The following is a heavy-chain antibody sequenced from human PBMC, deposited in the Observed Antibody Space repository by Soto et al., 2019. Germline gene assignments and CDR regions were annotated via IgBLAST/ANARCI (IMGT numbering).Heavy chain of an antibody. CDR2: MNPNSGNT. V-gene: IGHV1-8*01. CDR1: GYTFASYD. Sequence: ASVKVSCKASGYTFASYDINWVRQATGQGLEWMGWMNPNSGNTGYAQKFQGRVTMTRNTSISTAYMELSSLRSEDTAVYYCARAGYSSSWYLSVYYYMDVWGKGTTVTVSS. J-gene: IGHJ6*03. D-gene: IGHD6-13*01. CDR3: ARAGYSSSWYLSVYYYMDV.